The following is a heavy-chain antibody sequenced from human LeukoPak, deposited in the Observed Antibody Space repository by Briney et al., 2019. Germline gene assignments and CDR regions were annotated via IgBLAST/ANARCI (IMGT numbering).Heavy chain of an antibody. CDR2: INSGGST. Sequence: GGSLRLSCAASGFTVSSNYMNWVRQAPGKGLEWVSVINSGGSTYSADSVKGRFTISRDNAKKTLYLQMNSLRAEDTAVYYCARKNYYDSSGYNAFDIWGQGTMVTVSS. CDR3: ARKNYYDSSGYNAFDI. J-gene: IGHJ3*02. V-gene: IGHV3-66*01. CDR1: GFTVSSNY. D-gene: IGHD3-22*01.